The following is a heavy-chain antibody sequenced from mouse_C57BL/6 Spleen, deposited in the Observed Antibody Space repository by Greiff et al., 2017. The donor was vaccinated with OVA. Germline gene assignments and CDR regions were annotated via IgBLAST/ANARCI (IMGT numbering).Heavy chain of an antibody. CDR3: ARSYSNYRVSYAMDY. Sequence: QVQLQQPGAELVKPGASVKVSCKASGYTFTSYWMHWVKQRPGQGLEWIGRIHPSDSDTNYNQKFKGKATLTVDKSSSTAYMQLSSLTSEDSAVYYCARSYSNYRVSYAMDYWGQGTSVTVSS. D-gene: IGHD2-5*01. CDR2: IHPSDSDT. CDR1: GYTFTSYW. J-gene: IGHJ4*01. V-gene: IGHV1-74*01.